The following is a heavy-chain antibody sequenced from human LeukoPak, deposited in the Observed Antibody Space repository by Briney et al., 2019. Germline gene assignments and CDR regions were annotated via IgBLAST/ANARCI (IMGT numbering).Heavy chain of an antibody. CDR3: ARLNLMDV. CDR1: GFTFSSYS. CDR2: ISSSSSTI. J-gene: IGHJ6*02. Sequence: GGSLRLSCAASGFTFSSYSMTWVRQAPGKGLEWVSYISSSSSTILYADYVKGRFNISRDNAKNSLYLQMNSLRAEDKAVYYCARLNLMDVWGQGTTVTVSS. V-gene: IGHV3-48*01.